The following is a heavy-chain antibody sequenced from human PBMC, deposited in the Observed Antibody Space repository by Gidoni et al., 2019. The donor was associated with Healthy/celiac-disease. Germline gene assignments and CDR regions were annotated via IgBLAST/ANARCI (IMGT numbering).Heavy chain of an antibody. CDR1: GGSLSSSSYY. CDR2: IYYSGST. D-gene: IGHD3-22*01. CDR3: ARGSSGYYSFGY. J-gene: IGHJ4*02. Sequence: QLQLQESGPGLVKPSETLSLTCTVSGGSLSSSSYYWGWIRQPPGKGLEWIGSIYYSGSTYYNPSLKSRVTISVDTSKNQFSLKLSSVTAADTAVYYCARGSSGYYSFGYWGQGTLVTVSS. V-gene: IGHV4-39*01.